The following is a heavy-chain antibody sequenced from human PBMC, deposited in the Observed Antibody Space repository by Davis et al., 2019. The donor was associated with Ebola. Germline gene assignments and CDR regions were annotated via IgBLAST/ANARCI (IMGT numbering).Heavy chain of an antibody. J-gene: IGHJ4*02. CDR2: INAGNGNT. D-gene: IGHD5-12*01. CDR3: ARDRGGYDFYFDY. CDR1: GYTFTSYA. V-gene: IGHV1-3*01. Sequence: ASVQVSCKASGYTFTSYAMHWVRQAPGQRLEWMGWINAGNGNTKYSQKFQGRVTITRDTSASTAYMELSSLKSEDTAVHYCARDRGGYDFYFDYWGQGTLVTVSS.